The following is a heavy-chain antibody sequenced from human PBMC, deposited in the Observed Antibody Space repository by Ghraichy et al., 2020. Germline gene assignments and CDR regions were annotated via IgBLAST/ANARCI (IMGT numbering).Heavy chain of an antibody. Sequence: GGSLRLSCAVSGFTFSSYWMSWVRQVPGKGLEWVASIKADGSDKSYVDSLRGRFTISRDNAMNSLYLHMSSLRAEDTAVYYCARRLVVPGASGWGYGMDVWGQGTTVTDSS. CDR3: ARRLVVPGASGWGYGMDV. J-gene: IGHJ6*02. D-gene: IGHD2-2*01. CDR2: IKADGSDK. CDR1: GFTFSSYW. V-gene: IGHV3-7*01.